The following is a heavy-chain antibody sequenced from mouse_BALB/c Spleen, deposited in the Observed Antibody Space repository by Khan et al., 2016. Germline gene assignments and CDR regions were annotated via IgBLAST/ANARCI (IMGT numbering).Heavy chain of an antibody. D-gene: IGHD4-1*01. Sequence: EVQLQESGPGLVKPSQSLSLTCTVTGYSITSDYAWNWIRQFPGNKLEWMAYISYSGSTSYNPSLQSRISITRDTSKNQFFLQLISGTTEDTATYYCARNWDAMDYWGQGTSVTVSS. J-gene: IGHJ4*01. CDR2: ISYSGST. CDR3: ARNWDAMDY. V-gene: IGHV3-2*02. CDR1: GYSITSDYA.